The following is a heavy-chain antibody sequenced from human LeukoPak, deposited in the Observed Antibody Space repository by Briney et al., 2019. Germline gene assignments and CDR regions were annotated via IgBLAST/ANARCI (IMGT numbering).Heavy chain of an antibody. D-gene: IGHD3-9*01. CDR3: AKDPLRYFDWSYGMDV. Sequence: GRSLRLSCAASGFTFSSYAMHWVRQAPGKGLEWVAVISYDGSNKYYADSVKGRFTISRDNSKNTLYLQMNSLRAEDTAVYYCAKDPLRYFDWSYGMDVWGKGTTVTVSS. V-gene: IGHV3-30*04. CDR1: GFTFSSYA. J-gene: IGHJ6*04. CDR2: ISYDGSNK.